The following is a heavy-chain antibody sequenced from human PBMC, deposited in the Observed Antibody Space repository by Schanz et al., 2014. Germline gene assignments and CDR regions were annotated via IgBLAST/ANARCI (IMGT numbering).Heavy chain of an antibody. CDR2: INAHTGNT. D-gene: IGHD3-10*01. Sequence: QLMQSGSEVRNPGASVKVSCKASGYIFGSHGMTWVRQAPGQGPELMGWINAHTGNTQYAQKFQGRVNMTRDTVTTTVHLELTRLRTDDTAIYYCARVHIATYHYNSPGAFDIWGQGTMVTVSS. CDR3: ARVHIATYHYNSPGAFDI. J-gene: IGHJ3*02. CDR1: GYIFGSHG. V-gene: IGHV1-18*01.